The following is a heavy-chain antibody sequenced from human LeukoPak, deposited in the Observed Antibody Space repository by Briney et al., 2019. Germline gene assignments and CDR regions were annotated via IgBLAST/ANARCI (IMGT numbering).Heavy chain of an antibody. Sequence: SGTLSLTCAVSGGTISRNWWSWVRQPPGKGLEWIGEIYHSGSTNYNPSLKSRVSMSLDKSKNQLSLNLNPVTAADTAVYYCASSSGWYVDYWGQGTLVTVSS. V-gene: IGHV4-4*02. J-gene: IGHJ4*02. CDR2: IYHSGST. CDR3: ASSSGWYVDY. D-gene: IGHD6-19*01. CDR1: GGTISRNW.